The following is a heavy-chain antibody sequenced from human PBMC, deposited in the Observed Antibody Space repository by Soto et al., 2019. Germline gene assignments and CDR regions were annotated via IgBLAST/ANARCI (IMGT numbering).Heavy chain of an antibody. CDR3: TRHEGYYYGSGSYYKSESDY. D-gene: IGHD3-10*01. J-gene: IGHJ4*02. Sequence: EVQLVESGGGLVQPGGSLKLSCAASGFTFSGSAMHWVRQASGKGLEWVGRIRSKANSYATAYAASVKGRLTISRDDSKNTAYLQMNSLKTEDTAVYYCTRHEGYYYGSGSYYKSESDYWGQGTLVTVSS. CDR1: GFTFSGSA. CDR2: IRSKANSYAT. V-gene: IGHV3-73*02.